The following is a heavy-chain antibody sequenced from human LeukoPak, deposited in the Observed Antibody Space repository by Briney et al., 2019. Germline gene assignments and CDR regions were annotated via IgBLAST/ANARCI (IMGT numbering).Heavy chain of an antibody. CDR2: IHYSGST. V-gene: IGHV4-59*01. CDR3: ARFQYKAAFDI. CDR1: GDSLSKYF. D-gene: IGHD1-1*01. Sequence: SETLSLTCSVSGDSLSKYFWSWIRQSPGKGLEWIGYIHYSGSTNYNPSLKNRVTMSVDTSKNQFSLKLNSVTAAATAVYYCARFQYKAAFDIWDQGTMVTVSS. J-gene: IGHJ3*02.